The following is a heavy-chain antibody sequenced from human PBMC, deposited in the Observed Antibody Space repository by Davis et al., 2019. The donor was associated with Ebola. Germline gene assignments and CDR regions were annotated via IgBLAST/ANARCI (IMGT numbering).Heavy chain of an antibody. Sequence: PSETLSLTCTVSGGSISSSSYYWGWVRRPPGKGLEWIASIYSSGTTYQNPSLKSRVTISVDTPNNQFSLKLTSVTAADTAVYYCLGGRYGEPFDYWGQGTLVTVSS. CDR3: LGGRYGEPFDY. J-gene: IGHJ4*02. CDR1: GGSISSSSYY. CDR2: IYSSGTT. V-gene: IGHV4-39*07. D-gene: IGHD1-14*01.